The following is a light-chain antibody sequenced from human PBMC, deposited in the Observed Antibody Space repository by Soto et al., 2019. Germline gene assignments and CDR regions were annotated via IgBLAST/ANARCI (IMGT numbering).Light chain of an antibody. CDR3: QQYNNWRYT. CDR2: GAS. Sequence: EIVMTQSPATLSVSPGERATLSCRASQSVSSNLAWYQQKPGQAPRLLIYGASTRATGIPARFSGSGSGTXXXXXXXXXXXXXFAVYYCQQYNNWRYTFGQXTKLEIK. J-gene: IGKJ2*01. V-gene: IGKV3-15*01. CDR1: QSVSSN.